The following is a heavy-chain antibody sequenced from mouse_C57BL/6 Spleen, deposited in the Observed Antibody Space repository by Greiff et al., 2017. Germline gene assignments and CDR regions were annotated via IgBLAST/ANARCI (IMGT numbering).Heavy chain of an antibody. J-gene: IGHJ2*01. D-gene: IGHD1-1*01. V-gene: IGHV1-69*01. CDR2: IDPSDSYT. Sequence: QVQLQQSGAELVMPGASVKLSCKASGYTFTSYWMHWVKQRPGQGLEWIGEIDPSDSYTNYNQKFKGKSTLTVDKSSSTAYMQLSSLTSEDSAVYYCARFPGSSSLDYWGQGTTLTVSS. CDR1: GYTFTSYW. CDR3: ARFPGSSSLDY.